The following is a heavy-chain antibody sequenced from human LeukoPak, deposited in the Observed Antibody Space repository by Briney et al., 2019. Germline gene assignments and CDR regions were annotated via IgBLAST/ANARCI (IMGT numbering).Heavy chain of an antibody. Sequence: PSETLSLTCAVYGGSFSGYYWSWIRQPPGKGLEWIGEINHSGSTNYNPSLKSRVTISVDTSKNQFSLKLSSVTAADTAVYYRARRSGYSSSWYAYWGQGTLVTVSS. V-gene: IGHV4-34*01. D-gene: IGHD6-13*01. J-gene: IGHJ4*02. CDR2: INHSGST. CDR3: ARRSGYSSSWYAY. CDR1: GGSFSGYY.